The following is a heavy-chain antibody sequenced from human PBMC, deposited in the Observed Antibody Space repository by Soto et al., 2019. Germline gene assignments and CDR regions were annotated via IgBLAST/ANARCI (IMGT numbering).Heavy chain of an antibody. D-gene: IGHD3-3*01. J-gene: IGHJ4*02. CDR1: GFTFSSYG. V-gene: IGHV3-33*06. CDR2: IWCSGSST. CDR3: AKSREALQRITIFGVVITGFDY. Sequence: PGGSLRLSCAASGFTFSSYGMHWVRQAPGKGLEWVAAIWCSGSSTYYADSVKGRFTISRDNSKNTLYLQMNSLRAEDTAVYYCAKSREALQRITIFGVVITGFDYWGQGTLVTVSS.